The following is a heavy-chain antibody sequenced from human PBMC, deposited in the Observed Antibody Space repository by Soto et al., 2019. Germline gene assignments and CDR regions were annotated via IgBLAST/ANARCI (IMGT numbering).Heavy chain of an antibody. D-gene: IGHD6-19*01. J-gene: IGHJ4*02. CDR2: IKSKTDGGTT. V-gene: IGHV3-15*07. CDR1: GFTFSNAW. CDR3: AHRRSGWSHDY. Sequence: GGSLRLSCAASGFTFSNAWMNWVRQAPGKGLEWVGRIKSKTDGGTTDYAAPVKGRFTISRDDSKNTLYLQMNSLKTEDTAVYYCAHRRSGWSHDYWGQGTLVTVSS.